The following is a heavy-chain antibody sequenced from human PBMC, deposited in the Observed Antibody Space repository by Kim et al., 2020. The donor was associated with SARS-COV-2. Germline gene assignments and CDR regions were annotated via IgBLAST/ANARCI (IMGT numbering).Heavy chain of an antibody. CDR3: ARDYGNWKDYGMDV. CDR2: IKQDGSEK. CDR1: GFTFSSYW. V-gene: IGHV3-7*01. J-gene: IGHJ6*02. Sequence: GGSLRLSCAASGFTFSSYWMSWVRQAPGKGLEWVANIKQDGSEKYYVDSVKGRFTISRDNAKNSLYLQMNSLRAEDTAVYYCARDYGNWKDYGMDVWGQGTTVTVSS. D-gene: IGHD1-20*01.